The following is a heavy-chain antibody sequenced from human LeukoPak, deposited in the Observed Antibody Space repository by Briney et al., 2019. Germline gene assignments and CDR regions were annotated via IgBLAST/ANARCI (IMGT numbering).Heavy chain of an antibody. CDR3: ARITSGYYAYFDF. V-gene: IGHV1-2*02. D-gene: IGHD3-22*01. CDR2: INPKSGDT. CDR1: GYRFTGYY. Sequence: ASVTVSCKASGYRFTGYYMHWARQAPGQGLEWMAWINPKSGDTFFAPKFQGRVTMTRDTSISTAYMELSRLRSDDTAVYYCARITSGYYAYFDFWGQGTLVTVSS. J-gene: IGHJ4*02.